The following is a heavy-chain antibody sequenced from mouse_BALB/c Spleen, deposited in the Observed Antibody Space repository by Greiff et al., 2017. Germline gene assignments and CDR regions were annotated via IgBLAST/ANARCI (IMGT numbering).Heavy chain of an antibody. CDR2: IDPANGNT. CDR3: ARGAYYAMDY. V-gene: IGHV14-3*02. CDR1: GFNIKDTY. D-gene: IGHD6-1*01. Sequence: EVQLQQSGAELVKPGASVKLSCTASGFNIKDTYMHWVKQRPEQGLEWIGRIDPANGNTKYDPNFQGKATITADTSSNTAYLQLSILTSEDTAVYYCARGAYYAMDYWGQGTSVTVSS. J-gene: IGHJ4*01.